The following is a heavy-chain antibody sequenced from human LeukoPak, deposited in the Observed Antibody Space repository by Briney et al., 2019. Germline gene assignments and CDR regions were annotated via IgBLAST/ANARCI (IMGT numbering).Heavy chain of an antibody. V-gene: IGHV3-21*06. CDR3: TRDGKTYDFWSGHTCYFDS. Sequence: GGSLRLSCTASRFTFSDYSMNWVRQAPGKGLEWVASITSSSAYIHYADSVKGRFTISRDNAKNSLFLQMSSLRAEDTAVYYCTRDGKTYDFWSGHTCYFDSWGQGTMVTVSS. J-gene: IGHJ4*02. CDR1: RFTFSDYS. D-gene: IGHD3-3*01. CDR2: ITSSSAYI.